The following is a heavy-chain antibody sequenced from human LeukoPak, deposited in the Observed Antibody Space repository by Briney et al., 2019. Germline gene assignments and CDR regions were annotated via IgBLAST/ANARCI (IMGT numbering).Heavy chain of an antibody. J-gene: IGHJ1*01. D-gene: IGHD3-9*01. Sequence: PSETLSLTCTVSGGSISSGSYYWGWIRQPPGKGLEWIGSIYYSGSTYYNPSLKSRVTISVDTSNNQCFLKLSSVTAADMAVYYCARHGAMTGNFQHWGQGTLVTVSS. V-gene: IGHV4-39*01. CDR2: IYYSGST. CDR3: ARHGAMTGNFQH. CDR1: GGSISSGSYY.